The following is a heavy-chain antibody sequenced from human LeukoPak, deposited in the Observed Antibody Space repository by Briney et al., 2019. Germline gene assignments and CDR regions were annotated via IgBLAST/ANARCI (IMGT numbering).Heavy chain of an antibody. CDR3: ARGEGIRYFDWLPFDY. Sequence: SETLSLTCTVSGGSISSYYWSWIRQPPGKGLEWIGYIYYSGSTNYNPSLKSRVTISVDTSKNQFSLKLSSVTAADTAVYYCARGEGIRYFDWLPFDYWGQGTLVTVSS. J-gene: IGHJ4*02. D-gene: IGHD3-9*01. CDR2: IYYSGST. V-gene: IGHV4-59*12. CDR1: GGSISSYY.